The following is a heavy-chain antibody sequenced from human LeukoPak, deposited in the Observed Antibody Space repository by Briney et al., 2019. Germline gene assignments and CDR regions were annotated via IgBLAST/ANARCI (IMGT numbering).Heavy chain of an antibody. CDR1: GGSISSSSYY. CDR3: ARVGYGDRSYYYYYMDV. V-gene: IGHV4-39*07. J-gene: IGHJ6*03. CDR2: IYYSGST. Sequence: PSETLSLTCTVSGGSISSSSYYWGWIRQPPGKGLEWIGSIYYSGSTYYNPSLKSRVTISVDTSKNQFSLKLSSVTAADTAVYYCARVGYGDRSYYYYYMDVWGKGTTVTVSS. D-gene: IGHD4-17*01.